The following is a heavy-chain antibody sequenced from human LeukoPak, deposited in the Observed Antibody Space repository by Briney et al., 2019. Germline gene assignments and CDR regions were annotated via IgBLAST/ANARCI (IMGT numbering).Heavy chain of an antibody. V-gene: IGHV4-59*08. Sequence: SETLSLTCTVSGGSISSYYWSWIRQPPGKGLEWIGYIYYSGSTNYNPSLKSRVTISVDTSKNQFSLKLSSVTAADTAVYYCARGEGTYYDFWSGYYTWSYFDYWGQGTLVTVSS. CDR1: GGSISSYY. CDR3: ARGEGTYYDFWSGYYTWSYFDY. J-gene: IGHJ4*02. D-gene: IGHD3-3*01. CDR2: IYYSGST.